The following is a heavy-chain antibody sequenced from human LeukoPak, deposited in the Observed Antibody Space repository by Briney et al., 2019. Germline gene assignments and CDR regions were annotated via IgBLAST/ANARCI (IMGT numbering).Heavy chain of an antibody. CDR3: ARVGSYYYDSSGSSSRYGMDV. V-gene: IGHV1-69*04. D-gene: IGHD3-22*01. CDR1: GGTFSSYA. Sequence: SVKVSCKASGGTFSSYAISWVRQAPGQGLEWMGRIIPILGIANYAQKFQGRVTITADKSTSTAYMELSSLRSEDTAVYYCARVGSYYYDSSGSSSRYGMDVWGQGTTVTVSS. J-gene: IGHJ6*02. CDR2: IIPILGIA.